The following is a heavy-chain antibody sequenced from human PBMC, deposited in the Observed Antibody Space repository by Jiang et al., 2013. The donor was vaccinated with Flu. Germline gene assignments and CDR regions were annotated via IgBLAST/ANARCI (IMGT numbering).Heavy chain of an antibody. V-gene: IGHV5-10-1*01. CDR2: IDPSDXYT. D-gene: IGHD5-12*01. J-gene: IGHJ4*02. CDR3: AGGVATIQNY. Sequence: KGLEWMGRIDPSDXYTNYSPSFQGHVTISADKSISTAYLQWSSLKASDTAMYYCAGGVATIQNYWGQGTLVTVSS.